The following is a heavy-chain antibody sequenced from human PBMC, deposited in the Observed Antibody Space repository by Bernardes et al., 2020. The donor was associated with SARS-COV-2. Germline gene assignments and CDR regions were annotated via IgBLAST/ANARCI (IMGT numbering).Heavy chain of an antibody. CDR2: IRSKKYGATI. D-gene: IGHD3-10*01. CDR3: GENKDGSGRDIGFDY. J-gene: IGHJ4*02. CDR1: GFNFGDYG. Sequence: GGSLRLSCTASGFNFGDYGMSWVRQAPGKGLEWVGLIRSKKYGATIDYGASGKDRFTMSRDDSKSIVYLEMKSLKAEDTAVYYCGENKDGSGRDIGFDYWGQGTLVTVSS. V-gene: IGHV3-49*04.